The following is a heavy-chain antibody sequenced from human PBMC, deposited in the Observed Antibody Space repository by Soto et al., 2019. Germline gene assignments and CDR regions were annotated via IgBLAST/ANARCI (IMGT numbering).Heavy chain of an antibody. CDR3: ARDGEYTSGWYSFDS. V-gene: IGHV4-4*07. D-gene: IGHD6-19*01. J-gene: IGHJ5*01. Sequence: SETLSLTCTVSGASISDYYWSWTRQPAGQALEWIGRVYVTGTTYFNPSLKSRVTMSVDTSNNQVSLKLSSVTAADSAIYYCARDGEYTSGWYSFDSWGPGTLVTVSS. CDR1: GASISDYY. CDR2: VYVTGTT.